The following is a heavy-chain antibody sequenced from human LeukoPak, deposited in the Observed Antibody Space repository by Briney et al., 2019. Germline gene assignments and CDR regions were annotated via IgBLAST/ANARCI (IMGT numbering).Heavy chain of an antibody. V-gene: IGHV1-8*01. CDR3: ARDIAGATKGGWFDT. CDR1: GYTFSSYD. CDR2: MNPNSGNT. J-gene: IGHJ5*02. Sequence: GASVKVSCKASGYTFSSYDINWARQATGQGLEWMGWMNPNSGNTGYAQKFQGRVTMTRNTSISTAYMELSSLRSEDTALYYCARDIAGATKGGWFDTWGQGTPVTVSS. D-gene: IGHD1-26*01.